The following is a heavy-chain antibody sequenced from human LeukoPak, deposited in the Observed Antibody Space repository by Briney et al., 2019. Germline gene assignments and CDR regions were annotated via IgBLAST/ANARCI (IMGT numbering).Heavy chain of an antibody. V-gene: IGHV3-21*01. CDR2: ISSSSSYI. J-gene: IGHJ5*02. CDR1: GFTFSSYS. Sequence: GGSLGLSCAASGFTFSSYSMNWVRQAPGKGREWVSSISSSSSYIYYADSVKGRFTISRDNAKNSLYLQRNSLRAEDTAVYYCARDANPWSSSWDNWFDPWGQGTLVTVSS. CDR3: ARDANPWSSSWDNWFDP. D-gene: IGHD6-13*01.